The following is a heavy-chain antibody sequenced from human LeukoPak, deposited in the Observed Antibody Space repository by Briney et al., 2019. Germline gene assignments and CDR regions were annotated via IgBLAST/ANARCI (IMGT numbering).Heavy chain of an antibody. CDR2: INVDGTAE. CDR3: ARDPYRYAFDI. Sequence: GGSLRLSCAASGFSFSTIYMSWVRQTPGQGLEWVANINVDGTAEYYVDSVKGRFTISRDNAKNSLYLQMNSLRAEDTAVYYCARDPYRYAFDIWGQGTVVLVSS. CDR1: GFSFSTIY. V-gene: IGHV3-7*03. J-gene: IGHJ3*02. D-gene: IGHD1-26*01.